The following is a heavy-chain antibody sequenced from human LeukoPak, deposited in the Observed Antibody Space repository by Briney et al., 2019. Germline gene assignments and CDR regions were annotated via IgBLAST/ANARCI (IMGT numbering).Heavy chain of an antibody. CDR3: ARRAWRFGELLSGVDV. CDR1: GYNFTNYW. Sequence: GGSLEISGKGSGYNFTNYWSGGVRQLPGKGRMWIAIIYPGDSDIRYGPSFQGQVTISADKSISTAYLQWSSLKASDTAMYYCARRAWRFGELLSGVDVWGQGTTVTVSS. CDR2: IYPGDSDI. D-gene: IGHD3-10*01. V-gene: IGHV5-51*01. J-gene: IGHJ6*02.